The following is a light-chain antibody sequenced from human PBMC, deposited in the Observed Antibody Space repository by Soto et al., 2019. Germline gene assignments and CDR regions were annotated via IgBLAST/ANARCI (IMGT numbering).Light chain of an antibody. J-gene: IGKJ1*01. Sequence: EIVLTQSPGTLSLSPGERATLSCRASQSVSSIYFAWYQQKPGQAPRLLIYGASSRATGIPDRFSGSGSGTDFTLTISRLEPEDFAVYYCQQYGSSPETFGQGTKVDIK. CDR1: QSVSSIY. CDR2: GAS. V-gene: IGKV3-20*01. CDR3: QQYGSSPET.